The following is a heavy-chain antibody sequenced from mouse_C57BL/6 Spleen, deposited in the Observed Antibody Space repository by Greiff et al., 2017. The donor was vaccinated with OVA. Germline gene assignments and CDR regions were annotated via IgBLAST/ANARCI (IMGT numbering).Heavy chain of an antibody. Sequence: EVQLQQSGPGLVKPSQSLSLTCSVTGYSITSGYYWNWIRQFPGNKLEWMGYISYDGSNNYNPSLKNRISITRDTSKNQFFLKLNSVTTEDTATYYCASGWSIDYWGQGTTLTVSS. CDR3: ASGWSIDY. D-gene: IGHD3-3*01. J-gene: IGHJ2*01. CDR1: GYSITSGYY. CDR2: ISYDGSN. V-gene: IGHV3-6*01.